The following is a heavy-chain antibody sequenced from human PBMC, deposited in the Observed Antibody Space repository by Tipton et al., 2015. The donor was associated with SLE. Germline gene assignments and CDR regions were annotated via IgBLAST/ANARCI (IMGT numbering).Heavy chain of an antibody. J-gene: IGHJ4*02. Sequence: QSGAEVKKPGSSVKVSCKASGGTFSSYAISWVRQAPGQGLEWMGGIIPIFGTANYAQKFQGRVTITADKSTSTAYMELSSLRSEDTAVYYCARGGYYGSGSYYNLDYWGQGTLVTVSS. D-gene: IGHD3-10*01. CDR3: ARGGYYGSGSYYNLDY. V-gene: IGHV1-69*06. CDR1: GGTFSSYA. CDR2: IIPIFGTA.